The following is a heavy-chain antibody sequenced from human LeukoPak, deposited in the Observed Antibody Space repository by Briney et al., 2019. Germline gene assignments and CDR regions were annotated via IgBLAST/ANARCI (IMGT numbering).Heavy chain of an antibody. D-gene: IGHD6-19*01. CDR2: ISGSGGST. J-gene: IGHJ4*02. Sequence: PGGSLRLSCAASGFTFSSYGMSWVRQAPGKGLEWVSAISGSGGSTYYADSVKGRFTISRDNSKNTLYLQMNSLRAEDTAVYYCAKKQLGIAVAGTFDYWGQGTLVTVSS. CDR3: AKKQLGIAVAGTFDY. CDR1: GFTFSSYG. V-gene: IGHV3-23*01.